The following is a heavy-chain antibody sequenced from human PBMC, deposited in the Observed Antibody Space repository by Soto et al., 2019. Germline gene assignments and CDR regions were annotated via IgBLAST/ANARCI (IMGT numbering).Heavy chain of an antibody. CDR1: GASISSRNW. V-gene: IGHV4-4*02. Sequence: RSLTCGVSGASISSRNWWSWVRQSPAKGLEWIGEIYHTGTTNYNPSLKSRVTLSVDKSKNQFSLTLTSVTAADTAVYYCVKRSIVALNCLDPCGEGTMVTVSS. CDR3: VKRSIVALNCLDP. J-gene: IGHJ5*02. D-gene: IGHD2-15*01. CDR2: IYHTGTT.